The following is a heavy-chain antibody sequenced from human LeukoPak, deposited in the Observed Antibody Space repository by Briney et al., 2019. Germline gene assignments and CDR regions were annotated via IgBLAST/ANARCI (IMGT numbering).Heavy chain of an antibody. CDR2: ISNSGGST. Sequence: GGSLRLSCAASGFTFSSYAMSWVRQAPGKELEWVSAISNSGGSTYYADSVKGRFTISRDNSKNTLYLQMNSLRAEDTAVYYCAKVSWNYSGYFDYWGQGTLVTVSS. J-gene: IGHJ4*02. CDR3: AKVSWNYSGYFDY. CDR1: GFTFSSYA. D-gene: IGHD1-7*01. V-gene: IGHV3-23*01.